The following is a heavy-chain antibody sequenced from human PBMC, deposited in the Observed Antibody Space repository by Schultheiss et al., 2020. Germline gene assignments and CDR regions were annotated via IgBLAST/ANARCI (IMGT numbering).Heavy chain of an antibody. CDR2: ISYDGSNK. V-gene: IGHV3-30-3*01. J-gene: IGHJ6*02. D-gene: IGHD1-26*01. CDR1: GFTFSSYA. CDR3: ARDSGLRSPGRGYYGMDV. Sequence: GESLKISCAASGFTFSSYAMHWVRQAPGKGLEWVAVISYDGSNKYYADSVKGRFTISRDNSKNTLYLQMNSLRAEDTAVYYCARDSGLRSPGRGYYGMDVWGQGTTVTVSS.